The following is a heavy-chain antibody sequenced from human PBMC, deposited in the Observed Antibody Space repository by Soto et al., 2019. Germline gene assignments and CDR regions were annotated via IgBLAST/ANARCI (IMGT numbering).Heavy chain of an antibody. CDR3: AREAGDPNWFDP. J-gene: IGHJ5*02. CDR1: GGSISSYY. CDR2: IYYSGST. D-gene: IGHD3-16*01. V-gene: IGHV4-59*01. Sequence: SWRLSITCTVCGGSISSYYWSWIRQPPGKGLEWIGYIYYSGSTNYNPSLKSRVTISVDTSKNQFSLKLSSVTAADTAVYYCAREAGDPNWFDPWGQGTLVTVSS.